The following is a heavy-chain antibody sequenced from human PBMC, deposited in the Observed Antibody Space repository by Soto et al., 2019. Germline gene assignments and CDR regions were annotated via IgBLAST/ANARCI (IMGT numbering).Heavy chain of an antibody. V-gene: IGHV3-74*01. CDR2: INSDGSST. Sequence: PGGSLRLSCAASGFTFSSYWMRWVRQAPGKGLVWVSRINSDGSSTSYADSVKGRFTISRDNAKNTLYLQMNSLRAEDTAVYYCAFSSSWYPAYYYYMDVWGKGTTVTVSS. CDR3: AFSSSWYPAYYYYMDV. CDR1: GFTFSSYW. D-gene: IGHD6-13*01. J-gene: IGHJ6*03.